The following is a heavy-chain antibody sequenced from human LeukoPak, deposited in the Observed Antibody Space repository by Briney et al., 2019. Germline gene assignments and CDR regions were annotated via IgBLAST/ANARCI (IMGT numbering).Heavy chain of an antibody. CDR2: INPSGDLT. CDR3: ARGRDMIVVDKDAFDI. D-gene: IGHD3-22*01. CDR1: GYTFTSYF. J-gene: IGHJ3*02. Sequence: ASVKVSCKASGYTFTSYFMHWVRQAPGQGLEWMGIINPSGDLTSYAQKFQGRFTMTRDTSTSTVYMELSSLRSEDTAVYYCARGRDMIVVDKDAFDIWGQGTMVTVSS. V-gene: IGHV1-46*01.